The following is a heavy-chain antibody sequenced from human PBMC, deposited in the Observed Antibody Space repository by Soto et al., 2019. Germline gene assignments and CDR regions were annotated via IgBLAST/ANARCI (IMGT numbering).Heavy chain of an antibody. CDR1: GFTVSSNY. D-gene: IGHD3-3*01. CDR3: ARENDFWHSFGISHSSLDV. CDR2: IYSDDNT. V-gene: IGHV3-53*04. J-gene: IGHJ6*04. Sequence: GGSLRLSCAASGFTVSSNYMNWVRQAPGKGLEWVAVIYSDDNTYYADSVKGRFTISRHNSKNTLYLQMNSLRIEDTAVYFCARENDFWHSFGISHSSLDVWGKGTTVTGSS.